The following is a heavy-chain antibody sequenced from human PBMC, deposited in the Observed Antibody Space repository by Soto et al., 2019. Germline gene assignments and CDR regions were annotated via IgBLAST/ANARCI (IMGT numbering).Heavy chain of an antibody. J-gene: IGHJ5*02. V-gene: IGHV4-39*01. CDR2: IYYSGST. CDR3: ATQEVGGTYVYTFDP. CDR1: GGSITSSSYY. Sequence: QLHLRESGPGLVKPSETLSLTCTVSGGSITSSSYYWGWIRQPPGKGLEWIGSIYYSGSTYYNPSSKSRVPISVHTSKIQSSLKLSSVTAADTAVYSCATQEVGGTYVYTFDPWGQGTLVTVSS. D-gene: IGHD1-26*01.